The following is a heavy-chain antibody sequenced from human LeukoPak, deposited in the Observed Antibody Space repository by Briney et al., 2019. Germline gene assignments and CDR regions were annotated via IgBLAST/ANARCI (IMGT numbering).Heavy chain of an antibody. D-gene: IGHD1-26*01. J-gene: IGHJ4*02. Sequence: SETLSLTCTVSGGSISSDDYYWSWIRQPPGKGLEWIGYIYYSGSTYYNPSLKSRVTISVDTSKNQFSLNLSTETAADTSEYYCAREEVGAIKHWGRGTQVTVSS. CDR2: IYYSGST. V-gene: IGHV4-30-4*08. CDR3: AREEVGAIKH. CDR1: GGSISSDDYY.